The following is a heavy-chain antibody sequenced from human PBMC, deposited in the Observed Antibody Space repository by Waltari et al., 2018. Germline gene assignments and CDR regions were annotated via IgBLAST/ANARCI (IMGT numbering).Heavy chain of an antibody. J-gene: IGHJ4*02. CDR3: ARRYFDLYYFDY. D-gene: IGHD3-9*01. Sequence: EVQLVESGGGLVKPGGSLRLSCAASGFTFSSYSMNWVRQAPGKGLEWVSSISSSSSYIYYADSVKGRFTISRDNAKNSLYLQMNSLRAEDTAVYYCARRYFDLYYFDYWGQGTLVTVSS. CDR1: GFTFSSYS. V-gene: IGHV3-21*01. CDR2: ISSSSSYI.